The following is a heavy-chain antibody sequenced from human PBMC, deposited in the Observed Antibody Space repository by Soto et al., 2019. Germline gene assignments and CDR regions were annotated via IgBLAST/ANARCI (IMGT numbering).Heavy chain of an antibody. V-gene: IGHV3-23*01. Sequence: EVQLLESGGGLVQPGGSLRLSCAASGFTFSSYAMSWVRQAPEKGLEWVSAISGSGGTIYYADSVKGRFTISRDNSKNTRYLQMNSLRAEDTALYYCATDLVATSPRQWGQGTLVTVSS. J-gene: IGHJ4*02. D-gene: IGHD5-12*01. CDR1: GFTFSSYA. CDR2: ISGSGGTI. CDR3: ATDLVATSPRQ.